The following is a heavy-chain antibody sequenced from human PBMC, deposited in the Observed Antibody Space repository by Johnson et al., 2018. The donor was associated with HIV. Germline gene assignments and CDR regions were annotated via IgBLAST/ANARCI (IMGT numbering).Heavy chain of an antibody. V-gene: IGHV3-9*01. CDR2: ISGSDGSST. D-gene: IGHD3-3*01. J-gene: IGHJ3*02. CDR1: GFSFDDYA. Sequence: VQLVESGGGLVQPGMPLRLSCAVSGFSFDDYARQWVRQAPGKGLEWVSAISGSDGSSTSYADSVKGRFTISRDNAKNTLYLQMNSLRAEDTAVYYCARAGSGFDALDIWGQGTMVTVSS. CDR3: ARAGSGFDALDI.